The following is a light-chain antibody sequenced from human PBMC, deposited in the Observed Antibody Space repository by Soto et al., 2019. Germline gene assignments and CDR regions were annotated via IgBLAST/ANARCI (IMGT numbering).Light chain of an antibody. CDR1: QSVRSN. Sequence: EIVMTQSPATLSVSPGERATLSCRASQSVRSNLAWYHQRPGQAPRLLIYAASARATGIPARFSGSGSGTEFTLTISSLQSEDFAVYYCQQYNNWPRTFGQGTKVDI. CDR3: QQYNNWPRT. J-gene: IGKJ1*01. V-gene: IGKV3-15*01. CDR2: AAS.